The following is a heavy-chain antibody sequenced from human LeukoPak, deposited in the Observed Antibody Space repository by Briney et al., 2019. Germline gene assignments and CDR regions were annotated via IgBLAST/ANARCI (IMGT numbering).Heavy chain of an antibody. D-gene: IGHD2-21*01. J-gene: IGHJ4*02. V-gene: IGHV4-59*01. CDR2: IYYTGTT. CDR1: GGSISGDY. Sequence: SETLSLTCTVSGGSISGDYWSWIRQPPGKGLEWVGYIYYTGTTNYNPSLKSRVTVSVDTSKNHFSLKLTSVTAADTAVYYCARLQGDSTAVFDYWGQGTLLTVPS. CDR3: ARLQGDSTAVFDY.